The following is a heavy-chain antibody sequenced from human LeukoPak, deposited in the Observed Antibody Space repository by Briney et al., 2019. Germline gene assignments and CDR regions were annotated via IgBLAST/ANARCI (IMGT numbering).Heavy chain of an antibody. D-gene: IGHD5-18*01. V-gene: IGHV1-69*01. J-gene: IGHJ4*02. Sequence: SVTVSFTASGGTFISYAISWVRQAPGQGLEWMGGIIPIFGTANYAQKFQGRVTITADESTSTGYMELSSLRSEDTAVYYCASKRGYSYGLDYWGQGTLVTVSS. CDR3: ASKRGYSYGLDY. CDR1: GGTFISYA. CDR2: IIPIFGTA.